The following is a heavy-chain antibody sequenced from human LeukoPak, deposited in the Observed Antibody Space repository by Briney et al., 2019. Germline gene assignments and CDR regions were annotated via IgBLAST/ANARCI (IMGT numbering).Heavy chain of an antibody. Sequence: GGSLRLSCAASGFTFDDYAMHWVRQAPGKGLEWVSLISGDGDSTSYAGSVKGRFTISRDNSKNSLYLQMNTLRTEDTALYYCAKDSVGSGWRYFDYWGQGTLVTVSS. D-gene: IGHD6-19*01. CDR1: GFTFDDYA. V-gene: IGHV3-43*02. CDR3: AKDSVGSGWRYFDY. J-gene: IGHJ4*02. CDR2: ISGDGDST.